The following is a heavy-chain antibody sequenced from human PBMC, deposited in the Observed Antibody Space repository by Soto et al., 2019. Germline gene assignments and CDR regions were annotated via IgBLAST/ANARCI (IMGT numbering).Heavy chain of an antibody. CDR1: TESLRGYY. J-gene: IGHJ5*02. CDR3: ARCLFSSGWYSYFDP. V-gene: IGHV4-34*01. Sequence: QVQLQQRGAGLLRPSETLSLTCAVSTESLRGYYWTWIRQSPGKGLEWIGEISQSGFTNYNQSLESLVTLSVDTSKSELSLHLTSITAADTALYYCARCLFSSGWYSYFDPWGQGTPVTVSS. CDR2: ISQSGFT. D-gene: IGHD6-19*01.